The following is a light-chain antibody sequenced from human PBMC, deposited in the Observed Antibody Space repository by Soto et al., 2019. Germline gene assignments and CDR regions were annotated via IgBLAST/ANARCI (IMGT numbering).Light chain of an antibody. CDR3: HQYDIAPQT. J-gene: IGKJ2*01. V-gene: IGKV3-20*01. Sequence: LSLCMLSLSPGARVTLSCRASQTLRRTYIAWYQQKLGQAPRVVIYGASNRATGIPDRFSGSGSGTDFSLTISRLEPEDFAVYYCHQYDIAPQTFGRGTKVDIK. CDR1: QTLRRTY. CDR2: GAS.